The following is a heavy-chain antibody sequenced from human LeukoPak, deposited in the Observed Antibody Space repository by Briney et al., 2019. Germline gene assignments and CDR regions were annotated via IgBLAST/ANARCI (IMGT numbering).Heavy chain of an antibody. V-gene: IGHV1-2*02. Sequence: ASVKVSCKASGYTFTGYYMHWVRQAPGQGLEWMGWINPNSGGTNYAQKFQGRVTMTRDTSISTAYMELRSLRSDDTAVYYCARVRSVLRFLEWLQAGGAFDIWGQGTMVTVSS. CDR3: ARVRSVLRFLEWLQAGGAFDI. J-gene: IGHJ3*02. CDR2: INPNSGGT. CDR1: GYTFTGYY. D-gene: IGHD3-3*01.